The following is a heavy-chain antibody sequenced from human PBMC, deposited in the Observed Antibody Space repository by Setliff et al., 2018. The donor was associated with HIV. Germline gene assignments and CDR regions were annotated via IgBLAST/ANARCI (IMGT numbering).Heavy chain of an antibody. D-gene: IGHD1-26*01. J-gene: IGHJ3*01. CDR2: IYTSGST. V-gene: IGHV4-59*01. CDR1: GGSISSYY. CDR3: ARDHELGAFDL. Sequence: PSETLSLTCTVSGGSISSYYWSWIRQPPGKGLEWIGYIYTSGSTNYNPSLKSRVTIQIDRSNNHFSLNLRSATTADTAVYFCARDHELGAFDLWGQGTMVTVSS.